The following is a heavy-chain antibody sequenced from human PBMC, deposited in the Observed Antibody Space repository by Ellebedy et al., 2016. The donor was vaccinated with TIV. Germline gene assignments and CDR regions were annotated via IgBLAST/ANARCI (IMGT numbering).Heavy chain of an antibody. D-gene: IGHD6-13*01. Sequence: GESLKISCAASGFTFSSYDMHWVRQPTGKGLEWVSAIGTAGDTYYPGSVKGRFTISSDNAKNSLYLQMNRLRAGDTAVYYCARGEQQLVSGYYYYCGMDVWGQGTTVTVSS. J-gene: IGHJ6*02. CDR3: ARGEQQLVSGYYYYCGMDV. CDR2: IGTAGDT. CDR1: GFTFSSYD. V-gene: IGHV3-13*01.